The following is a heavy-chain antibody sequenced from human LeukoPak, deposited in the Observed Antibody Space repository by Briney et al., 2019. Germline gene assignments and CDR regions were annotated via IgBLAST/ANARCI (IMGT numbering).Heavy chain of an antibody. Sequence: GASVKVSCKASGYTFTSYAMHWVRQAPGQRLEWMGWIIPIFGTANYAQKFQGRVTITADESTSTAYMELSSLRSEDTAVYYCARDPNYYDSSGYDLDYWGQGTLVTVSS. D-gene: IGHD3-22*01. J-gene: IGHJ4*02. CDR2: IIPIFGTA. CDR3: ARDPNYYDSSGYDLDY. V-gene: IGHV1-69*13. CDR1: GYTFTSYA.